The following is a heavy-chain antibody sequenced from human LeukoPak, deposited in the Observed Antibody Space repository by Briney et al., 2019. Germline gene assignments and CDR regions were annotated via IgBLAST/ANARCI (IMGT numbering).Heavy chain of an antibody. D-gene: IGHD3-10*01. V-gene: IGHV3-23*01. CDR2: ISGSGGST. CDR1: GFTFSDYA. CDR3: ARALGYGSETPFLDY. J-gene: IGHJ4*02. Sequence: GASLRLSCAASGFTFSDYAMSWVRQAPGKGLEWVSGISGSGGSTYSADSVKGRFTISRDSSKNTLYLQMNSLRADDTAVYYCARALGYGSETPFLDYWGQGTLVTVSS.